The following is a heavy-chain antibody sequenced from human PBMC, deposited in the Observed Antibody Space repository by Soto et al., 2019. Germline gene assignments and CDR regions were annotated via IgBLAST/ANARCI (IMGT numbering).Heavy chain of an antibody. Sequence: EVQLLESGGGLVQPGGSLRLSCAASGFTFSSYAMCWVRQAPAKGLEWVSGMSGSGDSTYYADSVKGRFTISRDNSKNTLSLQMNSLRAEDTAVYYCAKGVPSIAVAGTGYFQHWGQGTLVTVSS. D-gene: IGHD6-19*01. CDR3: AKGVPSIAVAGTGYFQH. CDR1: GFTFSSYA. V-gene: IGHV3-23*01. J-gene: IGHJ1*01. CDR2: MSGSGDST.